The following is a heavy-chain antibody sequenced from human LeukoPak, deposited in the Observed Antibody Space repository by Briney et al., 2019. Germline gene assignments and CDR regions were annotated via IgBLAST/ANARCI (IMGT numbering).Heavy chain of an antibody. CDR2: ISYDGSNK. V-gene: IGHV3-30-3*01. Sequence: GGSLRLSCAASGFTFSSYAMHWVRQAPGKGLEWVAVISYDGSNKYYADSVKGRFTISRDNSKNTLYLQMNSLRAEDTAVYYCARDQDYGGNSANYDYWGQGTLVTVSS. CDR1: GFTFSSYA. J-gene: IGHJ4*02. CDR3: ARDQDYGGNSANYDY. D-gene: IGHD4-23*01.